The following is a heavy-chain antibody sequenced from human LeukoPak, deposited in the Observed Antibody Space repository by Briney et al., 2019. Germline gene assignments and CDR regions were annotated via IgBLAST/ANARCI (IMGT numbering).Heavy chain of an antibody. CDR3: TKGRRDGYNSGPRGDI. D-gene: IGHD5-24*01. CDR1: GFTFSDYY. V-gene: IGHV3-11*01. CDR2: ISSSGSTT. Sequence: PGGSLRLSCAASGFTFSDYYMSWIRQAPGKGLEWVSYISSSGSTTYYADSVKGRFTISRDNSKNTLYLQMNSLRAEDTAVYYCTKGRRDGYNSGPRGDIWGQGTMVTVSS. J-gene: IGHJ3*02.